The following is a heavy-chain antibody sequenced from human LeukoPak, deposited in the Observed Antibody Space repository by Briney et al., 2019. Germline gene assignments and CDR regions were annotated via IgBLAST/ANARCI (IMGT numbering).Heavy chain of an antibody. CDR1: GGSISSSSYY. CDR2: IYYSGST. Sequence: PSETLSLTCTVSGGSISSSSYYWGWIRQPPGKGLEWIGSIYYSGSTYYNPSLKSRVTISVDASKNQFSLKLSSVTAADTAVYYRARALYSSGQRGVFDYWGQGTLVTVSS. V-gene: IGHV4-39*07. J-gene: IGHJ4*02. D-gene: IGHD6-19*01. CDR3: ARALYSSGQRGVFDY.